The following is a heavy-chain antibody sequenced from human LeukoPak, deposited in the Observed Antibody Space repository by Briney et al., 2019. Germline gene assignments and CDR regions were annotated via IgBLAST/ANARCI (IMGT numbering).Heavy chain of an antibody. Sequence: SETLSLTCTVSGSSISSSSYYWGWIRQPPGKGLEWIGSIYYSGSTYYNPSLKSRVTISVDTSKNQFSLKLSSVTAADTAVYYCARGITMVRHGNTDNWFDPWGQGTLVTVSS. CDR1: GSSISSSSYY. V-gene: IGHV4-39*07. CDR3: ARGITMVRHGNTDNWFDP. J-gene: IGHJ5*02. D-gene: IGHD3-10*01. CDR2: IYYSGST.